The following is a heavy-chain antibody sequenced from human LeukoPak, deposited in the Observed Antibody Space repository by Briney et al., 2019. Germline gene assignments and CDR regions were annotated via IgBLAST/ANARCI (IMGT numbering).Heavy chain of an antibody. Sequence: SETLSLTCTVSGGSMSSGSYYWSWIRQPAGKGLEWIGRIYTSGSTNYNPSLKSRVTISVDTSKNQFSLKLSSVTAADTAVYYCARFEDSSGYYPYWGQGTLVTVSS. CDR1: GGSMSSGSYY. J-gene: IGHJ4*02. D-gene: IGHD3-22*01. CDR2: IYTSGST. CDR3: ARFEDSSGYYPY. V-gene: IGHV4-61*02.